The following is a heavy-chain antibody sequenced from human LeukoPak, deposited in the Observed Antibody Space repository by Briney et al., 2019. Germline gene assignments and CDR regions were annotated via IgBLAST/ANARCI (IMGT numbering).Heavy chain of an antibody. CDR3: AREGVLAAAYTYAFDI. Sequence: GGSLRLSCAASGFTFSSYWMSWVRQAPGKGLEWVANIKQDGSEKYYVDSVKGRFTISRDNAKNSLYLQMNSLRAEDTAVYYCAREGVLAAAYTYAFDIWGQGTMVTVSS. J-gene: IGHJ3*02. CDR2: IKQDGSEK. V-gene: IGHV3-7*01. CDR1: GFTFSSYW. D-gene: IGHD2-2*01.